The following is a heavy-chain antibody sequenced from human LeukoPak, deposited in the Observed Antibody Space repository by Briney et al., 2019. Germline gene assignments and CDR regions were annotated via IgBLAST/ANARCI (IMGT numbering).Heavy chain of an antibody. D-gene: IGHD4/OR15-4a*01. Sequence: GGSLRLSCAASGFTVSANYMSWVRQAPGKGLEWVSVIYSGGNTYYDHSVKGRFTISRDNSKNTLFLQMNSLRVDNTAVYYCASGYGVALFDYWGPGTLVTVSS. CDR3: ASGYGVALFDY. CDR1: GFTVSANY. CDR2: IYSGGNT. J-gene: IGHJ4*02. V-gene: IGHV3-66*01.